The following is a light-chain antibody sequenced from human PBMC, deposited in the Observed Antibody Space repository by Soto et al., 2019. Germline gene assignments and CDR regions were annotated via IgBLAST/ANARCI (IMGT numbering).Light chain of an antibody. J-gene: IGKJ2*01. V-gene: IGKV1-27*01. CDR2: TAS. CDR3: QKYRGPPYT. Sequence: DLQMTQSPSSLSASVGDRVTITCRASQGISNYLAWYQQKPGKVPKLLIYTASTFQSGVPSRFSGRGSGTDFTLTISSLQPEDVAPYYCQKYRGPPYTFGQGTKLEIK. CDR1: QGISNY.